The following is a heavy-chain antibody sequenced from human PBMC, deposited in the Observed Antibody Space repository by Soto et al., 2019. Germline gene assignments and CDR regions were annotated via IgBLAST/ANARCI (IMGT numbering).Heavy chain of an antibody. D-gene: IGHD5-12*01. CDR3: ARDGTVLVATINIFDY. V-gene: IGHV1-3*01. J-gene: IGHJ4*02. CDR2: INAGNGNT. Sequence: ASVKVSCQASGYTFTSYAMHWVRQAPGQRLEWMGWINAGNGNTKYSQKFQGRVTITRDTSASTAYMELSSLRSEDTAVYYCARDGTVLVATINIFDYWGQGTPVTVSS. CDR1: GYTFTSYA.